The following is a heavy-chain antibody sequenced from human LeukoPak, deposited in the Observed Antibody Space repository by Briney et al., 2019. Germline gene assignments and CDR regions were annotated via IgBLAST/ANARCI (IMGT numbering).Heavy chain of an antibody. D-gene: IGHD4-23*01. V-gene: IGHV4-34*01. Sequence: PSETLSLTCAGYGGSFSGYYWSWIRQPPGKGLEWIGEINHSGSTNYNSSLKSRVTISVDTSKNQFSLKLSSVTASDTAVQYWARGLRWTPNRLNWFDPWGQGSLVTVSS. CDR1: GGSFSGYY. CDR2: INHSGST. J-gene: IGHJ5*02. CDR3: ARGLRWTPNRLNWFDP.